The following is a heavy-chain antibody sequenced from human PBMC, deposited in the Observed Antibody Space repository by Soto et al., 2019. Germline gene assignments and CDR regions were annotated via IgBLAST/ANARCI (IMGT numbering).Heavy chain of an antibody. J-gene: IGHJ6*02. CDR3: ARSSGDHSFNGMDV. V-gene: IGHV1-2*02. D-gene: IGHD1-26*01. CDR2: INPKNGDT. Sequence: QVQLVQSGAEVKRPGASVKVTCEASGYTLIDYYIHWVRQAPGQGLEWLGWINPKNGDTKTTQNFQGRVTLTRDTSISAAYMEISRLRSDDTAVYYCARSSGDHSFNGMDVWGQGTSVTVSS. CDR1: GYTLIDYY.